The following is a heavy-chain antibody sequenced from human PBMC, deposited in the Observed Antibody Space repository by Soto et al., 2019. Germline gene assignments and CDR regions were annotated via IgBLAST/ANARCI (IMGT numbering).Heavy chain of an antibody. CDR1: GFTFSSYA. Sequence: GGSLRLSCAASGFTFSSYAMHWVRQAPGKGLEWVAVISYDGSNKYYADSVKGRFTISRDNSKNTLYLQMNSLRAEDTAVYYCARAWPYSGYDWAPYYYCGMDVWGQGTPVTVYS. V-gene: IGHV3-30-3*01. D-gene: IGHD5-12*01. CDR2: ISYDGSNK. J-gene: IGHJ6*02. CDR3: ARAWPYSGYDWAPYYYCGMDV.